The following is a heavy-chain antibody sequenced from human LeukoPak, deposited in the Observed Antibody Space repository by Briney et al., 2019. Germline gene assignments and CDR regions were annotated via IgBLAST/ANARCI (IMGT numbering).Heavy chain of an antibody. CDR2: IIPIFGTA. J-gene: IGHJ6*03. Sequence: SVKVSCKASGYTFTSYGISWVRQAPGQGLEWMGGIIPIFGTANYAQKFQGRVTITTDESTSTAYMELSSLRSEDTAVYYCAREDCSSTSCYHYMDVWGKGTTVTVSS. V-gene: IGHV1-69*05. D-gene: IGHD2-2*01. CDR1: GYTFTSYG. CDR3: AREDCSSTSCYHYMDV.